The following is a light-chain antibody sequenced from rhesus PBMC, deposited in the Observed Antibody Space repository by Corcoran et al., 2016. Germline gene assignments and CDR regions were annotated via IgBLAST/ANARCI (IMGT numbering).Light chain of an antibody. CDR1: QGITND. Sequence: DIQMTQSPSSLSASVGDRVTITCRASQGITNDLAWYQQKPGETPKLLIYEASSLQRGIPSRFSGSGSGTDFPLTISSLQSEDFATYYCQHYYSTPFTFGPGTKLDIK. CDR3: QHYYSTPFT. CDR2: EAS. V-gene: IGKV1-25*01. J-gene: IGKJ3*01.